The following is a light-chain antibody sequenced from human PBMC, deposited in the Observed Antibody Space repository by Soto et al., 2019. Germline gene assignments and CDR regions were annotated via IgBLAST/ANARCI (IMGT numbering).Light chain of an antibody. CDR3: QQYGSSPRT. J-gene: IGKJ1*01. V-gene: IGKV3-20*01. Sequence: EIVLTQSPGTLSLSPGERATLSCRASQSVSNNYLAWYQQKPGQAPRLLIYGASSRGTGIPDRFSASGSGTDFTLTIRRLEPEDFAVYYCQQYGSSPRTFGQGTKVEIK. CDR1: QSVSNNY. CDR2: GAS.